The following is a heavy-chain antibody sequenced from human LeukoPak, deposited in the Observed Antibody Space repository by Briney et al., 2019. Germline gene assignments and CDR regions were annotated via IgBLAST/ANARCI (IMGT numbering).Heavy chain of an antibody. D-gene: IGHD3-10*01. Sequence: PSETLSLTCAVYGGSLSHYYWGWIRQPPGKGLGWVGEINHSGSINYNPSLKSRVTISIDMSKNQFSLELTSVTAPDTAVYYCARGAASWSNFAWFVPWGQGTLVTVSS. J-gene: IGHJ5*02. CDR2: INHSGSI. CDR1: GGSLSHYY. V-gene: IGHV4-34*01. CDR3: ARGAASWSNFAWFVP.